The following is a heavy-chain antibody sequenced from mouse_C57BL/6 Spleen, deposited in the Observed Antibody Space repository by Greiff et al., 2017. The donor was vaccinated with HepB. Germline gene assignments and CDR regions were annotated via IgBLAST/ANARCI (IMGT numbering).Heavy chain of an antibody. CDR2: IYPSDSET. CDR1: GYTFTSYW. Sequence: QVQLQRPGAELVRPGSSVKLSCKASGYTFTSYWMDWVKQRPGQGLEWIGNIYPSDSETHYNQKFKDKATLTVDKSSSTAYMQLSSLTSEDSAVYYCASRITTVVGGYFDYWGQGTTLTVSS. D-gene: IGHD1-1*01. CDR3: ASRITTVVGGYFDY. J-gene: IGHJ2*01. V-gene: IGHV1-61*01.